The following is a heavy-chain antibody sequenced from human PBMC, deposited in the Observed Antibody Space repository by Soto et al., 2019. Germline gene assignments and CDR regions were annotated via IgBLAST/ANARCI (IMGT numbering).Heavy chain of an antibody. V-gene: IGHV4-4*02. Sequence: QVQLQESGPGLVKPSGTLSLTCAVSSGSISSSNWWSWVRQPPGKGLEWIGEIYHSGSTNYNPSLMSRVTISVDKSKNQFSLKLSSVTAADTAVYYCARSPYYDILTGYYSRGNFDYWGQGTLVTVSS. D-gene: IGHD3-9*01. CDR2: IYHSGST. CDR1: SGSISSSNW. J-gene: IGHJ4*02. CDR3: ARSPYYDILTGYYSRGNFDY.